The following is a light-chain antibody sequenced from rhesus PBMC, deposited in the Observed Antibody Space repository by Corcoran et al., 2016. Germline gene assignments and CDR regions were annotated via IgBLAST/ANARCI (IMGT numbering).Light chain of an antibody. V-gene: IGKV1-22*01. J-gene: IGKJ4*01. CDR2: KAS. Sequence: DIQMTQSPSSLSASVGDTVTISCRASQGISSWLAWYQQKPGKAPKLRIYKASNLKRGVPSRFSGSGSGTDFTLTISSLQSEDFATYYCQQYSSRPLTFGGGTKVELK. CDR1: QGISSW. CDR3: QQYSSRPLT.